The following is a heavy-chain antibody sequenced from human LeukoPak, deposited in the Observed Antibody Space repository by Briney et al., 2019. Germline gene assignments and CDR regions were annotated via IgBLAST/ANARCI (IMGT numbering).Heavy chain of an antibody. D-gene: IGHD3-10*01. J-gene: IGHJ6*02. CDR3: ARVRFNIRGVIYYYYGMDV. Sequence: PGGSLRLSCTASGFTFSNYDMHWVRQATGKGLEWVSSIGTVGDTFYPDSVNGRFTISRENAKNSLYLQMNSLRAGDTAVYYCARVRFNIRGVIYYYYGMDVWGQGTTVTVSS. CDR1: GFTFSNYD. V-gene: IGHV3-13*04. CDR2: IGTVGDT.